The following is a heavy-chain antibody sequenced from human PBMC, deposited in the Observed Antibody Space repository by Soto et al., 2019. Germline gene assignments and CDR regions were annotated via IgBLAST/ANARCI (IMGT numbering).Heavy chain of an antibody. CDR1: GGTFSSYA. CDR2: IIPIFGTA. CDR3: ARALFAHSWFDP. J-gene: IGHJ5*02. D-gene: IGHD2-21*01. V-gene: IGHV1-69*06. Sequence: SVKVSCKASGGTFSSYAISWVRQAPGQGLEWMGGIIPIFGTANYAQKFQGRVTITADKSTSTAYMELSSLRSEDTAVYDCARALFAHSWFDPWGQGTLVTVSS.